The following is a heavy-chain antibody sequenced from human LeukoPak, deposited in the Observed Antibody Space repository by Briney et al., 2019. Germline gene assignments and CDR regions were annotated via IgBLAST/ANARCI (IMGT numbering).Heavy chain of an antibody. V-gene: IGHV1-8*03. CDR3: ARGPMVRGSPDY. Sequence: SVKVSCKASGYTFTSYDINWVRQATGQGLEWMGWMNPNSGNTGYAQKFQGRVTITRNTSISTAYMELSSLRSEDTAVYYCARGPMVRGSPDYWGQGTLVTVSS. CDR1: GYTFTSYD. D-gene: IGHD3-10*01. J-gene: IGHJ4*02. CDR2: MNPNSGNT.